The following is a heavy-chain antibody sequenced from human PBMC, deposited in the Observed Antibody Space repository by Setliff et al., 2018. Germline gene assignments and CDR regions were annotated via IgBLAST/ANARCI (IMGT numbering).Heavy chain of an antibody. CDR2: IIPIFGTT. CDR1: GYTFSSYA. D-gene: IGHD6-6*01. J-gene: IGHJ6*03. V-gene: IGHV1-69*06. Sequence: SVKVSCKASGYTFSSYAISWVRQAPGQGLEWMGRIIPIFGTTNYVEKLQGRVTITADKSTSTAYMELSRLTSEDTAVYYCALEYSNSSPTVYYYMDVWGKGTTVTVSS. CDR3: ALEYSNSSPTVYYYMDV.